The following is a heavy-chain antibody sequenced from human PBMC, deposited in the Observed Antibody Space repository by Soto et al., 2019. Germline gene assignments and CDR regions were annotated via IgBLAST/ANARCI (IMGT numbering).Heavy chain of an antibody. Sequence: SETLSLTCSVSGGSISSSSSYWVWIRQPPGKGLEWIGSLYYSGGTYYNPSLKSPVTISVDTSKNQFSLKLSSVTAADTAVYYCARLMMATSSYFDSWGQGTLVTVSS. CDR2: LYYSGGT. J-gene: IGHJ4*02. V-gene: IGHV4-39*01. CDR3: ARLMMATSSYFDS. CDR1: GGSISSSSSY. D-gene: IGHD5-12*01.